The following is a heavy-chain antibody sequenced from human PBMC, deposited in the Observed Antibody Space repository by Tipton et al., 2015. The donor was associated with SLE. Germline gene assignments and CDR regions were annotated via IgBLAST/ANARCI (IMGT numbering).Heavy chain of an antibody. CDR3: ARDRIWYFDL. D-gene: IGHD3-10*01. Sequence: SLRLSCAASGFTFSSYEMNWVRQAPGRGLEWVSYISSSGSTIYYADSVKGRFTISRDDAKNSLYLQMNSLRAEDTAVYYCARDRIWYFDLWGRGTLVTVSS. V-gene: IGHV3-48*03. CDR2: ISSSGSTI. J-gene: IGHJ2*01. CDR1: GFTFSSYE.